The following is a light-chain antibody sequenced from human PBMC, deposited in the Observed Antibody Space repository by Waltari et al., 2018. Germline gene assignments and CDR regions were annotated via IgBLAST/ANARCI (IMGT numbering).Light chain of an antibody. V-gene: IGLV2-14*01. CDR2: DVS. J-gene: IGLJ2*01. CDR3: SSYTSSSTSRV. Sequence: QSALTQPASVSGSPGQSITISCTGTSSAVGGYNYVSWYQQHPGKAPKLMIYDVSKRPSGVSNRFSGSKSGNTASLTISGLQAEDEADYYCSSYTSSSTSRVFGGGTKLTVL. CDR1: SSAVGGYNY.